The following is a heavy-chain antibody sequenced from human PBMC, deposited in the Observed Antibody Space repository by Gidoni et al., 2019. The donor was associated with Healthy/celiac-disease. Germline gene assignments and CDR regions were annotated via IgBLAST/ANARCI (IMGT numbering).Heavy chain of an antibody. Sequence: EVQLVESGGGLVQPGVSLRLSCAASGFTFSSYAMSWVRQAPGKGLEWVSATSGSGGSTYYADSVKGRFTISRDNSKNTLYLKMNSLRAEDTAVYYCAKEGEEQWGFDYWGQVTLVTVSS. D-gene: IGHD6-19*01. V-gene: IGHV3-23*04. J-gene: IGHJ4*02. CDR3: AKEGEEQWGFDY. CDR2: TSGSGGST. CDR1: GFTFSSYA.